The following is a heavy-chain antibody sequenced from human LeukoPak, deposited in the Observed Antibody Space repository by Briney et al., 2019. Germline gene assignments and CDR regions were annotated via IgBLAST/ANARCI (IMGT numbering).Heavy chain of an antibody. Sequence: GGSLRLSCTASGINFSNYWMSWVRRAPGKGLEWVANIKRDGTTKDYVDSVKGRFTIFRDNAKNSLYLQMNNLRGDDTAVYYCATVAGDCSGGRCYLLRFDYWGQGTLVTVSS. J-gene: IGHJ4*02. CDR3: ATVAGDCSGGRCYLLRFDY. D-gene: IGHD2-15*01. CDR1: GINFSNYW. V-gene: IGHV3-7*01. CDR2: IKRDGTTK.